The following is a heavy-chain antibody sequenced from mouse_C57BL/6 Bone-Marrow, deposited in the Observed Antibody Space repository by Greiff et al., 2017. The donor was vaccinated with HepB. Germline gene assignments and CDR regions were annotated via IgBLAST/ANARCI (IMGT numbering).Heavy chain of an antibody. CDR3: ARQDGYYFYYAMDY. V-gene: IGHV2-6-1*01. CDR1: GFSLTSYG. CDR2: IWSDGST. Sequence: VQVVESGPGLVAPSQSLSITCTVSGFSLTSYGVHWVRQPPGKGLEWLVVIWSDGSTTYNSALKSRLSISKDNSKSQVFLKMNSLQTDDTAMYYCARQDGYYFYYAMDYWGQGTSVTVSS. D-gene: IGHD2-3*01. J-gene: IGHJ4*01.